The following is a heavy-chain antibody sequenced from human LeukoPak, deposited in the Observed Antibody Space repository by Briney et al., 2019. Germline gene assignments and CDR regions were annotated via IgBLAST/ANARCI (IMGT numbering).Heavy chain of an antibody. CDR3: ARVQRYSYGYDY. Sequence: SVKVSCKASGYTFTSYAISWVRQAPGQGLEWMGGIIPIFGTANYAQKFQGRVTITADESTSTAYMELSSLRSEDTAVYYCARVQRYSYGYDYWGQGTLVTVSS. J-gene: IGHJ4*02. CDR1: GYTFTSYA. V-gene: IGHV1-69*13. D-gene: IGHD5-18*01. CDR2: IIPIFGTA.